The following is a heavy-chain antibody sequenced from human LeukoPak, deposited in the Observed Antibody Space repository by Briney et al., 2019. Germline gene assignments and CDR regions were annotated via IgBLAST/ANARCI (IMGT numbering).Heavy chain of an antibody. J-gene: IGHJ3*02. Sequence: GGSLRLSCAASGFTFSSYAMSWVRQAPGKGLEWVSAISGSGGSTYYADSVKGRFTISRVNSKNTLYLQMNSLRAEDTAVYYCAKGLMITFGGVIVTIRIDAFDIWGQGTMVTVSS. D-gene: IGHD3-16*02. CDR1: GFTFSSYA. V-gene: IGHV3-23*01. CDR3: AKGLMITFGGVIVTIRIDAFDI. CDR2: ISGSGGST.